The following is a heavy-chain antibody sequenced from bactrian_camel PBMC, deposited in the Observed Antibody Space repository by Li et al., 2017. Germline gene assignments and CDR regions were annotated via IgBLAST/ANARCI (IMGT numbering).Heavy chain of an antibody. CDR1: FIYNMDC. V-gene: IGHV3S6*01. CDR3: AVLSQFNHCRGVLVGIWQQYAS. CDR2: ISRGGSVT. D-gene: IGHD5*01. Sequence: QVQLVESGGGSVVAGGSLRLSCVTFIYNMDCMAWFRQAPGKEREEVATISRGGSVTWYGDSVKGRFTISRDNANNTLDLQIDSLQPEDTAMYYCAVLSQFNHCRGVLVGIWQQYASWGQGTQVTVS. J-gene: IGHJ4*01.